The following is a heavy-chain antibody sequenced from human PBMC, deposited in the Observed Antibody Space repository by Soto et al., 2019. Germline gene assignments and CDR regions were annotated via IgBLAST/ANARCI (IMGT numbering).Heavy chain of an antibody. CDR1: GFTFSSYG. CDR3: ANNTAMVTSYYGMDV. CDR2: ISYDGSNK. D-gene: IGHD5-18*01. V-gene: IGHV3-30*18. Sequence: QVQLVESGGGVVQPGRSLRLSCAASGFTFSSYGMHWVRQAPGKGLEWVAVISYDGSNKYYADSVKGRFTISRDNSKNTLYLQMNSLRAEDTAVYYCANNTAMVTSYYGMDVWGQGTTVTVSS. J-gene: IGHJ6*02.